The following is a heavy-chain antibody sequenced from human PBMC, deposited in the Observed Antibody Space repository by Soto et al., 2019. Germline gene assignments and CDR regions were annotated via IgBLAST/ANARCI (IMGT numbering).Heavy chain of an antibody. Sequence: GESLKISCKGSGYSFTSYWIGWVRQMPGKGLEWMGIIYPGDSDTRYSPSFQGQVTISADKSISTAYLQWSSRKASDTAMYYCARSARRRGSGSYYTPHDYWGQGTLVTVSS. D-gene: IGHD3-10*01. CDR2: IYPGDSDT. CDR3: ARSARRRGSGSYYTPHDY. CDR1: GYSFTSYW. J-gene: IGHJ4*02. V-gene: IGHV5-51*01.